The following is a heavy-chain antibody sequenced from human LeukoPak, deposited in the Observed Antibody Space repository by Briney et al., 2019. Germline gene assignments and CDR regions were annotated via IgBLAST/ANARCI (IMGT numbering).Heavy chain of an antibody. J-gene: IGHJ4*02. V-gene: IGHV3-20*04. CDR3: ARGAGYDYVRGSYRSIDY. Sequence: PGGSLTLSCAAFGLTFDDYGMTWVRQAPGKGLEWVSNINWNGGSTGYADSVKGRFTISRDNAKKSLYLQINSLRAEDTALYYCARGAGYDYVRGSYRSIDYWGQGTLVTVSS. D-gene: IGHD3-16*02. CDR2: INWNGGST. CDR1: GLTFDDYG.